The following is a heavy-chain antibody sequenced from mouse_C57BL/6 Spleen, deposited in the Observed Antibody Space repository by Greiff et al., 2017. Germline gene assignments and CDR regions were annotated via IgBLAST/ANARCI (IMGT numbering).Heavy chain of an antibody. CDR1: GYTFTSYW. V-gene: IGHV1-69*01. J-gene: IGHJ3*01. CDR2: IDPSDSYT. Sequence: QVQLQQPGAELVMPGASVKLSCKASGYTFTSYWMHWVKQRPGQGLEWIGEIDPSDSYTNYNQKFKGKSTLTVDKSSSTAYMQLSSLTSEDSAVYYCARRDDFGFAYWGQGTLVTVSA. D-gene: IGHD2-4*01. CDR3: ARRDDFGFAY.